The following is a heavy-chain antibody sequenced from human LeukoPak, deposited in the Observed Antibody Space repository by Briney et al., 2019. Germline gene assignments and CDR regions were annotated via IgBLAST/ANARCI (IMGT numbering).Heavy chain of an antibody. CDR3: ARVGLWEYYFDY. Sequence: PGGSLRLSCAASGFTFSSYSMNWVRQAPGKGLEWVSSISSSSSYIYYADSVKGRFTISRDNAKNSPYLQMNSLRAEDTAVYYCARVGLWEYYFDYWGQGTLVTVSS. CDR1: GFTFSSYS. V-gene: IGHV3-21*01. D-gene: IGHD1-26*01. J-gene: IGHJ4*02. CDR2: ISSSSSYI.